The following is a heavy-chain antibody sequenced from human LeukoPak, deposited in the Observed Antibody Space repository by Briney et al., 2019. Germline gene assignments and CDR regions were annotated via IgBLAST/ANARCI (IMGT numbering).Heavy chain of an antibody. CDR3: ASGYYYDSSGYYYDY. CDR1: GYTFTSYY. Sequence: GASVKVSCKASGYTFTSYYVTWVRQAPGQGLEWMGWISAFNGKTNYAQNLQGRVTMTTDTSTSTAYMELSSLRSEDTAVYYCASGYYYDSSGYYYDYWGQGTLVTVSS. J-gene: IGHJ4*02. V-gene: IGHV1-18*01. CDR2: ISAFNGKT. D-gene: IGHD3-22*01.